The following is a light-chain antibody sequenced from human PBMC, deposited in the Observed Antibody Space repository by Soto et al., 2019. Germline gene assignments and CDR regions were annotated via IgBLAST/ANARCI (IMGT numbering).Light chain of an antibody. Sequence: QPVLTQSPSASASLGASVKLTCTLSSGHSSYAIAWHQQQPEKGPRYLMKLNSDGSHSKGDGSPDRFSGSSSGAERYLTISRLQSEDEADYYCQTWGTDIVVFGGGTKLTVL. J-gene: IGLJ2*01. CDR1: SGHSSYA. V-gene: IGLV4-69*01. CDR3: QTWGTDIVV. CDR2: LNSDGSH.